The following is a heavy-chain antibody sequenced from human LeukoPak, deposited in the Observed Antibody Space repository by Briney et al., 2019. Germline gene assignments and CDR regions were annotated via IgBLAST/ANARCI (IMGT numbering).Heavy chain of an antibody. CDR1: GGSISSGGYY. J-gene: IGHJ4*02. V-gene: IGHV4-31*03. Sequence: SQTLSLTCTVSGGSISSGGYYWSWIRQHPGKGLEWIGYIYYSGSTYYNPSLKSRVTISVDTSKNQFSLKLSSVTAADTAVYYCAREVFDSSGYRLDYWGQGTLVTVSS. D-gene: IGHD3-22*01. CDR3: AREVFDSSGYRLDY. CDR2: IYYSGST.